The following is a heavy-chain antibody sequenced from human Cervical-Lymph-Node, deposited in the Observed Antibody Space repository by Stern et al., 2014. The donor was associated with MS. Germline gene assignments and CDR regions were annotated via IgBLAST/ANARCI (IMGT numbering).Heavy chain of an antibody. CDR2: IYYSGST. V-gene: IGHV4-59*01. CDR1: GGSISSYY. J-gene: IGHJ5*02. D-gene: IGHD6-13*01. Sequence: HEQLKESGPGLVKPSETLSLTCTVSGGSISSYYWSWIRQPPGKGLEWIGDIYYSGSTNYNPSLKSRVTISVDTSKNQFSLKLSSVTAADTAVYYCARDREDSSSWRWFDPWGQGTLVTVSS. CDR3: ARDREDSSSWRWFDP.